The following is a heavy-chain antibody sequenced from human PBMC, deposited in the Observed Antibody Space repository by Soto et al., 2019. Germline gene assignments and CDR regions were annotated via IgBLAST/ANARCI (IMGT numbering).Heavy chain of an antibody. CDR2: IFPRDSDT. CDR3: ARLGSLLQPIDY. Sequence: PGESLKISCQASGYTFTNYWIAWVRHMPGRGLEWMGLIFPRDSDTRYNSSFEGQVTISTDRSIATACLQWTSLKASDTATYFCARLGSLLQPIDYWGQGPPVTVSS. J-gene: IGHJ4*02. V-gene: IGHV5-51*01. D-gene: IGHD4-4*01. CDR1: GYTFTNYW.